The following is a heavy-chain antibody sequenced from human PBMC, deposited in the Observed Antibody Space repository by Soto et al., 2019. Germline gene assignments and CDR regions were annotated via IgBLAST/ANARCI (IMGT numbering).Heavy chain of an antibody. D-gene: IGHD3-22*01. CDR2: ISYDGSNK. CDR1: GFTFSSYA. CDR3: ARVTDYYDSSGNAFDI. V-gene: IGHV3-30-3*01. J-gene: IGHJ3*02. Sequence: LRLSCAASGFTFSSYAMHWVRQAPGKGLEWVAVISYDGSNKYYADSVKGRFTISRDNSKNTLYLQMNSLRAEDTAVYYCARVTDYYDSSGNAFDIWGQGTMVTVSS.